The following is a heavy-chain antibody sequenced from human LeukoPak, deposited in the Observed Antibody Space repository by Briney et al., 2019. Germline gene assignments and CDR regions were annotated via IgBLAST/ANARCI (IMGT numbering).Heavy chain of an antibody. Sequence: GGSLGLSCAASGFTFSSYAMAWVRQAPGKGLQWVSTLTGRGDTTYYAESVKGRFTISRDNSKNTLFLQMNSLRDDDTAVYYCVRGVGVSRFNYFDPWGQGTLVIVSS. J-gene: IGHJ5*02. D-gene: IGHD6-13*01. V-gene: IGHV3-23*01. CDR3: VRGVGVSRFNYFDP. CDR2: LTGRGDTT. CDR1: GFTFSSYA.